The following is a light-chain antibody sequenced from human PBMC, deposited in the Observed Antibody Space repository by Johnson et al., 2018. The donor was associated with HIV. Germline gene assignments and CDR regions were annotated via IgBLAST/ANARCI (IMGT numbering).Light chain of an antibody. J-gene: IGLJ1*01. CDR3: GTWDNSLNTGAV. V-gene: IGLV1-51*02. Sequence: QSVLTQPPSVSAAPGQRVTISCSGSSSNIGNNYVSWYQQLPGTAPKLLIYENNKRPSGIPDLFSGSKSGTSATLGITGLQTGDEADYYCGTWDNSLNTGAVFGPGTKVTVL. CDR1: SSNIGNNY. CDR2: ENN.